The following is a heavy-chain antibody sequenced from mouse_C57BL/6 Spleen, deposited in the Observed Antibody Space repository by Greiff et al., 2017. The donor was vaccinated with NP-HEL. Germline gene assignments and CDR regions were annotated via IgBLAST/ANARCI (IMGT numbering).Heavy chain of an antibody. CDR1: GYTFTSYW. Sequence: QVQLQQPGAELVRPGSSVKLSCKASGYTFTSYWMHWVKQRPIQGLEWIGNIDPSDSETPYNQKFKDKATLTVDKSSSTAYMQLSSLTSEDSAVYYCARSSYDGYSTWFAYWGQGTLVTVSA. CDR3: ARSSYDGYSTWFAY. CDR2: IDPSDSET. D-gene: IGHD2-3*01. J-gene: IGHJ3*01. V-gene: IGHV1-52*01.